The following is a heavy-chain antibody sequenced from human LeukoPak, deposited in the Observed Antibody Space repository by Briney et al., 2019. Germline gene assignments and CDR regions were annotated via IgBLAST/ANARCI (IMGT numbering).Heavy chain of an antibody. CDR2: ISGSGGST. CDR3: AKDPPAHTYYFDY. J-gene: IGHJ4*02. Sequence: GGSLRLSCAASGFTFSTYAMSWVRQAPGKGLEWVSSISGSGGSTYYADSVKGRFTISRDNSKNTLYLQMNSLRAEDTAVYYCAKDPPAHTYYFDYWGQGTLVTVSS. CDR1: GFTFSTYA. V-gene: IGHV3-23*01. D-gene: IGHD3-16*01.